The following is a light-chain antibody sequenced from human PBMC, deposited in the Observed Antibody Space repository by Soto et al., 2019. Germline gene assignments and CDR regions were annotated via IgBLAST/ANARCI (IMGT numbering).Light chain of an antibody. CDR2: DVN. V-gene: IGLV2-14*03. CDR3: SSCTSSSTLV. Sequence: QSELTQPASVSGSPGQSITISCTGTSSDVGAYNFVSWYQQHPGEVPKLMIYDVNGRPSGVSNRFSGSKSGNTASLTISGLQAEDEADYYCSSCTSSSTLVFGGGTKLTVL. J-gene: IGLJ2*01. CDR1: SSDVGAYNF.